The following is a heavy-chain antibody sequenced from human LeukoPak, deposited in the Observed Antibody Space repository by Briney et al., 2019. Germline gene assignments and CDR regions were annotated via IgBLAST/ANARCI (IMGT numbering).Heavy chain of an antibody. V-gene: IGHV4-34*01. Sequence: SETLSLTCAVYGGSFSGYYWSWIRQPPGKGLEWIGEINHSGSTNYNPSLKSRVTISVDTSKNRFSLKLSSVTAADTAVYYCARTSDFWSGYHDYWGQGTLVTVSS. CDR2: INHSGST. CDR1: GGSFSGYY. D-gene: IGHD3-3*01. J-gene: IGHJ4*02. CDR3: ARTSDFWSGYHDY.